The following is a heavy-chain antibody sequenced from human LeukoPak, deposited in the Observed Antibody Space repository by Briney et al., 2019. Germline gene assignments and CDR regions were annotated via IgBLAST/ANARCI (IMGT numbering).Heavy chain of an antibody. CDR2: ISWNSGSI. V-gene: IGHV3-9*01. D-gene: IGHD2-8*02. CDR1: GFTFDDYA. CDR3: AKGPARILYWEGWFDP. J-gene: IGHJ5*02. Sequence: GVSLRLSCAASGFTFDDYAMHWVRQAPGKGLEWVSGISWNSGSIGYADSVKGRFTISRDNAKNSLYLQMNSLRAEDTALYYCAKGPARILYWEGWFDPWGQGTLVTVSS.